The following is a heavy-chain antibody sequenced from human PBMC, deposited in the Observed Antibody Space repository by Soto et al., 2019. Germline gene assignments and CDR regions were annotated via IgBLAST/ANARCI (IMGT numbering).Heavy chain of an antibody. J-gene: IGHJ4*02. CDR2: INPNGGST. V-gene: IGHV1-46*01. CDR3: ARGGGGYNFGAVY. D-gene: IGHD5-12*01. CDR1: GYIFISYY. Sequence: GASVKVSCKASGYIFISYYIRWVRQAPGQGLEWMRIINPNGGSTNYAQKFRGRVTMARDTSTSTVYMDLSSLRSDDTAVYYCARGGGGYNFGAVYWGQGTPVTVSS.